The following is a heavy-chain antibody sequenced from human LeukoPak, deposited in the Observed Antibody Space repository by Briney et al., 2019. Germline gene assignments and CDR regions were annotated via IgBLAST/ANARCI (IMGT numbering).Heavy chain of an antibody. CDR2: IKEDGVEK. CDR3: ARGRWGFDY. CDR1: GFTFSSYW. V-gene: IGHV3-7*04. J-gene: IGHJ4*02. Sequence: GSLRLSCAASGFTFSSYWMSWVRQAPGKGLEWVANIKEDGVEKHYVDSVKGRFTISRDNAKNSLYLQMNSLRAEDTAVYYCARGRWGFDYWGQGTLVTVSS. D-gene: IGHD5-24*01.